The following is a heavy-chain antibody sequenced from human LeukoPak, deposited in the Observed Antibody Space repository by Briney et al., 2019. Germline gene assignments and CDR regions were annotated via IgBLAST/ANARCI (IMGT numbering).Heavy chain of an antibody. CDR3: AREYSSSWSYDY. J-gene: IGHJ4*02. CDR1: GFTFSSYS. Sequence: GGSLRLSCAASGFTFSSYSMNWVRQAPGKGLEWVSSISSSSSYIYYADSVKGRFTISRDNAKNSLYLQMNSLRAEDTAVYYCAREYSSSWSYDYWGQGTLVTVSS. CDR2: ISSSSSYI. V-gene: IGHV3-21*01. D-gene: IGHD6-13*01.